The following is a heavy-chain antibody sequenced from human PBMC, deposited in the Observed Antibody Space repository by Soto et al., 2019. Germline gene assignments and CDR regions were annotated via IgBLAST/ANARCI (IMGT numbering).Heavy chain of an antibody. D-gene: IGHD2-21*01. CDR3: AKDRDGYIDY. J-gene: IGHJ4*02. Sequence: EVQLVESGGVVVQPGGSLRLSCAASGFTFDDYTMHWVRQAPGKGLEWVSLISWDGGSTYYADSVKGRFTISRDNSKNSPYLQINRLRTEDTALYYWAKDRDGYIDYWGQGTLVTVSS. V-gene: IGHV3-43*01. CDR2: ISWDGGST. CDR1: GFTFDDYT.